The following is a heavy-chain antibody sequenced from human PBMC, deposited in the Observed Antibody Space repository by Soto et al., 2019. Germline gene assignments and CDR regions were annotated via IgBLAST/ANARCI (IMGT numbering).Heavy chain of an antibody. CDR3: ARGDISYYDFWSGSLDA. CDR1: GGSISSYY. D-gene: IGHD3-3*01. Sequence: SETLSLTCTVSGGSISSYYWSWIRQPPGKGLEWIGYIYYSGSTNYNPSLKSRVTISVDTSKNQFSLKLSSVTAADTAVYYCARGDISYYDFWSGSLDAWGQGTTVTVSS. J-gene: IGHJ6*02. V-gene: IGHV4-59*01. CDR2: IYYSGST.